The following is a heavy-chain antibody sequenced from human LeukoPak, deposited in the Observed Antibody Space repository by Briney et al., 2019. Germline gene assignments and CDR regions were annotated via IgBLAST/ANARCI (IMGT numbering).Heavy chain of an antibody. Sequence: PGGSLRLSCAASGFTFSSYAMHWVRQAPGKGLEWVAVVSYDGSNKYYADSVKGRFTISRDNSKNTLYLQMNSLRAEDTAVYYCASGLSGYYDSSGYHPPFDYWGQGTLVTVSS. V-gene: IGHV3-30*04. CDR3: ASGLSGYYDSSGYHPPFDY. D-gene: IGHD3-22*01. CDR1: GFTFSSYA. CDR2: VSYDGSNK. J-gene: IGHJ4*02.